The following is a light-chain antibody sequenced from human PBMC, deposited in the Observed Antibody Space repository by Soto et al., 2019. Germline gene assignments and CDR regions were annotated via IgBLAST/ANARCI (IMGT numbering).Light chain of an antibody. Sequence: QSALTQPASVSGSPGQSITISCTGTRSDVGGYNFVSWYQQHPGKVPKLMIYDVTNRPSGVSNRFSGSKSGNTASLTISGLQAEHEADYYCSSYTSSTTVIFGGGTKVTVL. CDR2: DVT. CDR3: SSYTSSTTVI. CDR1: RSDVGGYNF. V-gene: IGLV2-14*01. J-gene: IGLJ2*01.